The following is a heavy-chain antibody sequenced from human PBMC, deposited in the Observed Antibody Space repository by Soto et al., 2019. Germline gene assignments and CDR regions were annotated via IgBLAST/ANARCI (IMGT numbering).Heavy chain of an antibody. CDR1: GGSVSSGGHY. CDR3: AECRSENPTAMFVLKM. D-gene: IGHD3-10*02. CDR2: ISDTGTT. Sequence: SETLSLTCSVSGGSVSSGGHYWSWIRQPPGKGLEWIAYISDTGTTNYNPSLKSRVTISLDMSKNLVSLRLDSVTAADPAVYYGAECRSENPTAMFVLKMWAEGTMVTVS. J-gene: IGHJ3*01. V-gene: IGHV4-61*08.